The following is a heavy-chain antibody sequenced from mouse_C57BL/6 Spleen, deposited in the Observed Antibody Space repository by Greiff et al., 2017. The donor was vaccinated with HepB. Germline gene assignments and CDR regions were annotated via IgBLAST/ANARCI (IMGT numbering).Heavy chain of an antibody. D-gene: IGHD2-3*01. Sequence: QVHVKQPGAELVRPGTSVKLSCKASGYTFTSYWMHWVKQRPGQGLEWIGVIDPSDSYTNYNQKFKGKATLTVDTSSSTAYMQLSSLTSEDSAVYYCASSNYDGYYDYWGQGTTLTVSS. J-gene: IGHJ2*01. CDR2: IDPSDSYT. V-gene: IGHV1-59*01. CDR3: ASSNYDGYYDY. CDR1: GYTFTSYW.